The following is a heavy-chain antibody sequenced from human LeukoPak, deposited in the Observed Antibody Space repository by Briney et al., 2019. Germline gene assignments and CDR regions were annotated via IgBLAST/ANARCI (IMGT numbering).Heavy chain of an antibody. CDR1: GFTFSSYW. D-gene: IGHD3-10*01. V-gene: IGHV3-74*01. Sequence: GGSLRLSCAASGFTFSSYWMHWVRQAPGKGLVWASRINSDGSSTSYADSVKGRFTISRDNAKNTLYLQMNSLRAEDTAVYYCARDRVLAGSYNWFDPWGQGTLVTVSS. CDR3: ARDRVLAGSYNWFDP. J-gene: IGHJ5*02. CDR2: INSDGSST.